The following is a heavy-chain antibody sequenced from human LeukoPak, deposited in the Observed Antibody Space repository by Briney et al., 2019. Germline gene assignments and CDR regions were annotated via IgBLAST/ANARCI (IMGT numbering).Heavy chain of an antibody. J-gene: IGHJ6*03. Sequence: PSETLSLTCAVYGGSFSGYYWSWIRQPPGKGLEWIGEINHSGSTNYNPSLKSRVTISVDTSKNQFSLKLSSVTAADTAVYYCARDLPTLRYFDWSHHYYYMDVWGKGTTVTVSS. CDR1: GGSFSGYY. V-gene: IGHV4-34*01. CDR3: ARDLPTLRYFDWSHHYYYMDV. D-gene: IGHD3-9*01. CDR2: INHSGST.